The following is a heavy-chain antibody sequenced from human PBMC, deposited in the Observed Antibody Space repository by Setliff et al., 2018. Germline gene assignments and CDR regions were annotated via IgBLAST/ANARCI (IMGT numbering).Heavy chain of an antibody. V-gene: IGHV4-28*03. CDR2: IYHDGNP. CDR1: GVSVNSLTW. J-gene: IGHJ4*02. CDR3: AKGGGRYHSDS. Sequence: PSETLSLTCAVSGVSVNSLTWWSWVRQTPGKGLEWIGFIYHDGNPKFNPSVNYNPSLKSRVTMSIDKSKNQFSLKLTSVTAADTAVYYCAKGGGRYHSDSWGQGILVTVSS. D-gene: IGHD1-1*01.